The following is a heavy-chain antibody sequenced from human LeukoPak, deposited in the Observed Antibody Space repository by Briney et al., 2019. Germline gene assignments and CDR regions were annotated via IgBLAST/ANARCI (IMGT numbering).Heavy chain of an antibody. Sequence: PGGSLRLSCAASGFTFSSYWMSWVRQAPGKGLEWVANIKQDGSEKYYVDSVKGRFTISRDNAKNSLYLQMNSLRAEDTAVYYCATGDRYDFWSGNYKEGYFDYWGQGTLVTVSS. CDR1: GFTFSSYW. D-gene: IGHD3-3*01. CDR2: IKQDGSEK. J-gene: IGHJ4*02. V-gene: IGHV3-7*01. CDR3: ATGDRYDFWSGNYKEGYFDY.